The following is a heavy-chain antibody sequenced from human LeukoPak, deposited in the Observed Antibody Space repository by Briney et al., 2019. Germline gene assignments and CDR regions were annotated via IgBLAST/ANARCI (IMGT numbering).Heavy chain of an antibody. Sequence: SETLSLTCTVSGGSISNYYWSWIRQPPGKGLEWIGYIYYSGSTNYNPSLKSRVTISEDTSKNQFSLQLNSVTPEDTAVYYCARDPVTPYYYDSSGFDYWGQGTLVTVSS. J-gene: IGHJ4*02. CDR1: GGSISNYY. CDR2: IYYSGST. CDR3: ARDPVTPYYYDSSGFDY. V-gene: IGHV4-59*12. D-gene: IGHD3-22*01.